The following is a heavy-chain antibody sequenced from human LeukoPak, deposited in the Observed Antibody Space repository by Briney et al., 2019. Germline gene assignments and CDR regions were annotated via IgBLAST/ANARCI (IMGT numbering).Heavy chain of an antibody. V-gene: IGHV3-20*04. CDR3: ARDFGGSSGLYSYYYYMDV. Sequence: GGSLRLSCAASGFTFDDYGMSWVRQAPGKGLEWVSGINWNGGSTGYADSVKGRFTISRDNAKNSLYLQMNSLRAEDTALYYCARDFGGSSGLYSYYYYMDVWGKGTTVTVSS. CDR2: INWNGGST. D-gene: IGHD3-16*01. J-gene: IGHJ6*03. CDR1: GFTFDDYG.